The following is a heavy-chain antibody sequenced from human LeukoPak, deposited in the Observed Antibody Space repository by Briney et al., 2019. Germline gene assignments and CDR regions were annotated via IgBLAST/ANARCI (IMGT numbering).Heavy chain of an antibody. Sequence: GGSLRLSCAASGFTFSIYAMSCVPQAPGKGLEWVSAISGSGGSTYYADSVKGRFTISRDNSKNTLYLQMNSLRAEDTAVYYCAKGVCSGGSCYSDFDYWGQGTMVTVSS. V-gene: IGHV3-23*01. CDR1: GFTFSIYA. CDR3: AKGVCSGGSCYSDFDY. CDR2: ISGSGGST. J-gene: IGHJ4*02. D-gene: IGHD2-15*01.